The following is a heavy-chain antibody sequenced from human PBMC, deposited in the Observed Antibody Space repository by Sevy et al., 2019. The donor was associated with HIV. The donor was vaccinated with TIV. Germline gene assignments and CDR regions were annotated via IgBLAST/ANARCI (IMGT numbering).Heavy chain of an antibody. CDR1: GGSINSDSYY. Sequence: SETLSLTCTVSGGSINSDSYYWGWIRQPPGKGLEWIGNIYYSGSTYYNPSLKSRVTLSVDTSKNQFSLKVNSVTAADTALYYCARRRVEDYYGSGTPPLVNGPFDIWGQGTMVTVSS. V-gene: IGHV4-39*01. J-gene: IGHJ3*02. CDR3: ARRRVEDYYGSGTPPLVNGPFDI. D-gene: IGHD3-10*01. CDR2: IYYSGST.